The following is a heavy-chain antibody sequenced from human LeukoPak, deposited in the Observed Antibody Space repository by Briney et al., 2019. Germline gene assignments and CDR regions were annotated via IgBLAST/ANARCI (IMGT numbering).Heavy chain of an antibody. CDR2: IRSKALYGTS. J-gene: IGHJ4*02. V-gene: IGHV3-49*04. D-gene: IGHD3-10*02. CDR3: IKESVRHYYFDY. Sequence: PGGSLRLSRTVSGFSVVGNALSWVRQAPGEGLEWVGFIRSKALYGTSEYAASVEGRFTISRDDSNSIAYLQMNSLKTEDTAVHFSIKESVRHYYFDYWGQGTLVTVSS. CDR1: GFSVVGNA.